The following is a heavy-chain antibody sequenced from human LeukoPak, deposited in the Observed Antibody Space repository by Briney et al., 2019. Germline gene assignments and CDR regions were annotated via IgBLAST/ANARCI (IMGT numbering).Heavy chain of an antibody. Sequence: PGGSLRLSCVASGFTFTSDAMNWVRQAPGKGLEWVSAISGSGGSTYYADSVKGRFTISRDNSKNTLYLQMNSLRAEDTAVYYCAKEIDDSSGLIDYRGQGTLVTVSS. V-gene: IGHV3-23*01. J-gene: IGHJ4*02. D-gene: IGHD3-22*01. CDR2: ISGSGGST. CDR3: AKEIDDSSGLIDY. CDR1: GFTFTSDA.